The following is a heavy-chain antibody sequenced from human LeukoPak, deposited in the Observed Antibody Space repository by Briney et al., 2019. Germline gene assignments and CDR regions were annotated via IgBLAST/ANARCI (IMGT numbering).Heavy chain of an antibody. V-gene: IGHV3-23*01. CDR2: ISGSGGST. D-gene: IGHD6-6*01. Sequence: GGSLRLSCAASGFTFSSYAMSWVRQAPGKGQEWVSAISGSGGSTYYADSVKGRFTISRDNSKNTLYLQMNSLRAEDTAVYYCAKGEYSSSTRDYWGQGTLVTVSS. J-gene: IGHJ4*02. CDR1: GFTFSSYA. CDR3: AKGEYSSSTRDY.